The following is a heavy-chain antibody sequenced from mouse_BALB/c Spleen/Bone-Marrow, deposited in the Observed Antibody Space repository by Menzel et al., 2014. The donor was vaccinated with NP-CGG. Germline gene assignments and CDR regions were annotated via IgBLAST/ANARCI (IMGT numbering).Heavy chain of an antibody. J-gene: IGHJ4*01. CDR1: GFTFSSFG. CDR2: ISSGSSTI. D-gene: IGHD4-1*01. Sequence: EVKLMESGGGLVQPGGSRKLSCAASGFTFSSFGMHWVRQAPEKGLEWVAYISSGSSTIYYADTVKGRFTISRDNPKNTLFLQMTSLRSEDTAMYYCARWDWDYAMNYWGQGTSVTVSS. CDR3: ARWDWDYAMNY. V-gene: IGHV5-17*02.